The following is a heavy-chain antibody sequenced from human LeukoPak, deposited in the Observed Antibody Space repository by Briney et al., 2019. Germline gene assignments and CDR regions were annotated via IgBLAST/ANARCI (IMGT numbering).Heavy chain of an antibody. D-gene: IGHD1-26*01. V-gene: IGHV4-4*07. Sequence: SETLSLTCTVSGGSISSYYWSWVRQTAGEGLEWSGRIYTTGSTNYNPPPKGRLTMSVDTSKNQSSLKLSSVTAADTAVYYCARIGGSFPSLDSWGQGTLVTVSS. CDR1: GGSISSYY. CDR2: IYTTGST. J-gene: IGHJ5*01. CDR3: ARIGGSFPSLDS.